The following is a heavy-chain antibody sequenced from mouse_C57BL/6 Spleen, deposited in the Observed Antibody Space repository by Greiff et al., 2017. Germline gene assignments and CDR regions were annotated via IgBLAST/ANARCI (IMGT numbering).Heavy chain of an antibody. J-gene: IGHJ2*01. CDR1: GYAFSSSW. CDR3: ARGTYDYDKDY. V-gene: IGHV1-82*01. Sequence: VQLQQSGPELVKPGASVKISCKASGYAFSSSWMNWVKQRPGKGLEWIGRIYPGDGDTNYNGKFKGKATLTADKSSSTAYMQRSSLTSEDSAVYCCARGTYDYDKDYWGQGTTLTVAS. D-gene: IGHD2-4*01. CDR2: IYPGDGDT.